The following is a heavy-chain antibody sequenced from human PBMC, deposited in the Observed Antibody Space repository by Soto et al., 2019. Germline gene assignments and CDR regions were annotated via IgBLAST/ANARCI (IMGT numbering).Heavy chain of an antibody. Sequence: QEHLVQSGAEVKKPGASVTVSCQASGYLFSTYSVHWVRLAPGQKLQWMGVIDPSDGATIYAQQFQDRITLTSDTSARTVFLGLTSLTFDDTAIYSCTKGFVTRQLPNHFYSGMDVWGQGSTVTVSS. D-gene: IGHD6-6*01. CDR2: IDPSDGAT. CDR3: TKGFVTRQLPNHFYSGMDV. V-gene: IGHV1-46*01. CDR1: GYLFSTYS. J-gene: IGHJ6*02.